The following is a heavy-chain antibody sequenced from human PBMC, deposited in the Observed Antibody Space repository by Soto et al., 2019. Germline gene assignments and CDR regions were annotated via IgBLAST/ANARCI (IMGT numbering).Heavy chain of an antibody. D-gene: IGHD3-10*02. CDR2: IDNSGST. V-gene: IGHV4-31*03. CDR1: GASVSTGVYY. Sequence: PSETLSLTCTFSGASVSTGVYYWTWIRQHPGKGLEWIGYIDNSGSTYYNPSLTGRVDISVDTSKNQFSLNLQSVTAADTAFYYCAGAVSDFDVRRYRTSYFDQWGQGILVTV. J-gene: IGHJ4*02. CDR3: AGAVSDFDVRRYRTSYFDQ.